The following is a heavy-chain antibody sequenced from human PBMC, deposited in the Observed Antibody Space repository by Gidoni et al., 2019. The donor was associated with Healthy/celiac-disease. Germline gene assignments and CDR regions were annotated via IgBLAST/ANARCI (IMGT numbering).Heavy chain of an antibody. J-gene: IGHJ4*02. D-gene: IGHD3-10*01. V-gene: IGHV3-21*01. CDR2: ISSSSSYI. Sequence: EVQLVESGGGLVKPGGSLRLSCAASGFTFSSYSMNWVRQAPGKGLEWVSSISSSSSYIYYADSVKGRFTISRDNAKNSLYLQMNSLRAEDTAVYYCARLVRGVIISSDYWGQGTLVTVSS. CDR3: ARLVRGVIISSDY. CDR1: GFTFSSYS.